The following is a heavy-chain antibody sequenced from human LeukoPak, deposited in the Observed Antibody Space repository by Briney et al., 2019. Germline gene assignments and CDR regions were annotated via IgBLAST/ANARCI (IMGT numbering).Heavy chain of an antibody. Sequence: SETLSLTCGVSGGSISSAGYSWSWLRQPPGKGLEWIGFLYYTGSTYYNPSLKTRVIISVDTSKNQFSLKLNSMTAADTAVYYCARHAKYYYDSSGYYSAGLDYWGQGTLVTVSS. CDR3: ARHAKYYYDSSGYYSAGLDY. CDR1: GGSISSAGYS. CDR2: LYYTGST. V-gene: IGHV4-30-4*07. J-gene: IGHJ4*02. D-gene: IGHD3-22*01.